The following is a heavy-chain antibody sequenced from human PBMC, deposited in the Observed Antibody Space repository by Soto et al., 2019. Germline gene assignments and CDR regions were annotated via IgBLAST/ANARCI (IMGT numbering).Heavy chain of an antibody. CDR3: ATHWTGVPRYYYGMDV. CDR1: GYTFTSYG. D-gene: IGHD2-8*02. CDR2: IRAYNGNT. J-gene: IGHJ6*02. Sequence: ASVKVSCKASGYTFTSYGISWVRQAPGQGLEWMGWIRAYNGNTNYAQKLQGRVTMTTDTSTSTAYMELRSLRSDDTAVYYCATHWTGVPRYYYGMDVWGQGTTVTVSS. V-gene: IGHV1-18*01.